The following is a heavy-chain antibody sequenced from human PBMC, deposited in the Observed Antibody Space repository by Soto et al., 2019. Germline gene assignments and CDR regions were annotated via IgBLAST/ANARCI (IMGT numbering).Heavy chain of an antibody. CDR1: GFTFTSYA. V-gene: IGHV1-3*01. D-gene: IGHD1-20*01. CDR3: ARYGITETPETDYYYYYGMDV. J-gene: IGHJ6*02. Sequence: ASVKVSCKASGFTFTSYAMHWVRQAPGQRLEWMGWINAGNGNTKYSQKFQGRVTITRDTSASTAYMELSSLRSEDTAVYYCARYGITETPETDYYYYYGMDVWGQGTTVTVSS. CDR2: INAGNGNT.